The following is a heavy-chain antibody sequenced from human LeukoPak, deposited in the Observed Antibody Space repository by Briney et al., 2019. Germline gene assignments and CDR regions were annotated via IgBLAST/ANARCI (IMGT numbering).Heavy chain of an antibody. CDR1: GASIDSHSW. CDR3: AYNRNFALDN. V-gene: IGHV4/OR15-8*01. D-gene: IGHD1-14*01. CDR2: IYHSGGA. J-gene: IGHJ4*02. Sequence: SETLSLTCAVSGASIDSHSWWSWVRQPPGKGLEWIGEIYHSGGANYKPSLKSRVTMSVDTSKNNFSLKLTSVTAADTAVYYCAYNRNFALDNWGQGTLVTASS.